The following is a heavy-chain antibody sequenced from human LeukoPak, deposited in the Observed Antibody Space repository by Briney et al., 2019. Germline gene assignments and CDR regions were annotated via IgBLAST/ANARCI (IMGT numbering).Heavy chain of an antibody. CDR2: ISGTDGST. CDR1: GFIFSRYA. J-gene: IGHJ4*02. D-gene: IGHD2-2*01. Sequence: GGSLRLTCAASGFIFSRYAMRWVRQAPGKGLEWVSSISGTDGSTYYADSVKGRFTISRDDSKNTLYLQMNSLRAEDTAVYYCAKGDVVVPAAVGYWGQGTLVTVSA. V-gene: IGHV3-23*01. CDR3: AKGDVVVPAAVGY.